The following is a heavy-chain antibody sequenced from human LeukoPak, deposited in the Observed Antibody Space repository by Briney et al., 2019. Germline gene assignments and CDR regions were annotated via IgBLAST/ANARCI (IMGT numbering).Heavy chain of an antibody. V-gene: IGHV3-23*01. D-gene: IGHD6-13*01. CDR3: AKSFTSSSSDY. J-gene: IGHJ4*02. Sequence: GGSLRLSCEASGFTFSRYWMHWVRQAPGKGLEWVSSISVGGTTTYYADSVKGRFSISRDNSENTLYLQMNGLRADDTAVYSCAKSFTSSSSDYWGQGTLVTVSS. CDR1: GFTFSRYW. CDR2: ISVGGTTT.